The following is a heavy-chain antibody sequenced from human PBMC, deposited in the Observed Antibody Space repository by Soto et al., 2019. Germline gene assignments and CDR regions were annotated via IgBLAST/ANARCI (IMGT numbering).Heavy chain of an antibody. CDR3: ARVWGIENAFDI. CDR2: LYSGGTT. CDR1: GFTVSSNY. Sequence: GGSLRLSCAVSGFTVSSNYMSWVRQAPGKGLEWVSILYSGGTTYYADSVKGRFTISRDNSKNTLFLQMNSLRAEDTAVFYCARVWGIENAFDIWGQGTMVTVSS. D-gene: IGHD7-27*01. J-gene: IGHJ3*02. V-gene: IGHV3-53*01.